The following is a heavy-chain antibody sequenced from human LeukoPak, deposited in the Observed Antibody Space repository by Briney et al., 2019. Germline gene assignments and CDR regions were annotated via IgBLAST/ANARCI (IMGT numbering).Heavy chain of an antibody. V-gene: IGHV3-74*01. CDR3: ASGNYDSSGS. Sequence: PGGSLRLSCATSGFTFSTYWMHWVRQAPGKGLVWVSHINLDGSSATYADSVKGRFTISRDNAKNTLYLQMNSLRAEDTAVYYCASGNYDSSGSWGQGTLVTVSS. J-gene: IGHJ5*02. CDR2: INLDGSSA. CDR1: GFTFSTYW. D-gene: IGHD3-22*01.